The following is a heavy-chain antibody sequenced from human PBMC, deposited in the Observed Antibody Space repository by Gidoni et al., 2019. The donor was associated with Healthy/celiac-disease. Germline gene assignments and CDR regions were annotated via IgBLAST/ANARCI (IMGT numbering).Heavy chain of an antibody. V-gene: IGHV4-34*01. D-gene: IGHD2-15*01. CDR1: GGSFSGYY. CDR2: INHSGST. J-gene: IGHJ6*02. Sequence: QVQLQQWGAGLLKPSETLSLTCAVYGGSFSGYYWSWIRQPPGKGLEWIGEINHSGSTNYHPSLKSRVTISVDTSKNQFSLKLSSVTAADTAVYYCAGGGVVAARYYGMDVWGQGTTVTVSS. CDR3: AGGGVVAARYYGMDV.